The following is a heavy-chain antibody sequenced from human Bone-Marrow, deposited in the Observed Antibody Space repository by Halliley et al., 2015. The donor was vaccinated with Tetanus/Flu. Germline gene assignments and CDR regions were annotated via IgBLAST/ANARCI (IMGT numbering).Heavy chain of an antibody. Sequence: MGWISTYNDNTHYAQILQGRVTMTTDRSTNIAYMELRSLRSDDTAVYCCARVGFPNYTYGTFDLWGQGTLVTVSS. CDR2: ISTYNDNT. J-gene: IGHJ4*02. V-gene: IGHV1-18*01. D-gene: IGHD5-18*01. CDR3: ARVGFPNYTYGTFDL.